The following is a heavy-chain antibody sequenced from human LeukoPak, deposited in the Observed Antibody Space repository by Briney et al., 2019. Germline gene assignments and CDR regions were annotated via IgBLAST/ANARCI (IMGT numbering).Heavy chain of an antibody. Sequence: GGSLRLSCSASGFTVSSNFMSWVRQAPGKGLEWVSVIYSGDSTYYADSVKGRFTIFRDNSKNTLYLQMNSLRAEDTAVYYCARSSAGYYYYYGMDVWGQGTTVTVSS. CDR3: ARSSAGYYYYYGMDV. J-gene: IGHJ6*02. CDR1: GFTVSSNF. CDR2: IYSGDST. V-gene: IGHV3-66*02. D-gene: IGHD6-13*01.